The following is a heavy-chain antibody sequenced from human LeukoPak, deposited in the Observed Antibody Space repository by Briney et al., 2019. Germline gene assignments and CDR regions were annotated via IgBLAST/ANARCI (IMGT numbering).Heavy chain of an antibody. D-gene: IGHD2-2*01. CDR3: ARGGVLVPAAKRWFDP. J-gene: IGHJ5*02. CDR1: GGSISSRSYY. Sequence: PSETPSLTCTVSGGSISSRSYYWGWIRQPPGKGLEWIGSIYYSGTTYYNPSLKSRVTISVDTSKNHFSLKLSSVTTADTAFYYGARGGVLVPAAKRWFDPGGKGTRVTVSS. CDR2: IYYSGTT. V-gene: IGHV4-39*02.